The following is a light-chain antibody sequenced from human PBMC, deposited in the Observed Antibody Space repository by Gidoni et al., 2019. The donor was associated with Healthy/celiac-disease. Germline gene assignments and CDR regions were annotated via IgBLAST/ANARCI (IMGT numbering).Light chain of an antibody. Sequence: EIVLTQSPGTLSLSPGERATLSCSASQRVSSSYLAWYQQQPGHAPRLLIYGASSRATGIPDRCSGSGSGTDYTLTISRLEPEDFAVYYWQQYGSSPPYTFGQGTKLEIK. V-gene: IGKV3-20*01. CDR1: QRVSSSY. CDR2: GAS. J-gene: IGKJ2*01. CDR3: QQYGSSPPYT.